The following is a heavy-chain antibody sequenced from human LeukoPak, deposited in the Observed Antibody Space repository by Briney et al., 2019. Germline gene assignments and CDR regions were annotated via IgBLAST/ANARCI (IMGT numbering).Heavy chain of an antibody. D-gene: IGHD3-3*01. CDR3: ARGSRFGVVGRDAFDI. CDR1: GFTFSRYS. J-gene: IGHJ3*02. CDR2: ISISSNYI. V-gene: IGHV3-21*01. Sequence: GALRLSCAASGFTFSRYSMNWVRQAPGKGLVWVSSISISSNYIYYADSVKGRFTISRDNAKNSLYLQVNSLRAEDTAVYYCARGSRFGVVGRDAFDIWGQGTVVTVSS.